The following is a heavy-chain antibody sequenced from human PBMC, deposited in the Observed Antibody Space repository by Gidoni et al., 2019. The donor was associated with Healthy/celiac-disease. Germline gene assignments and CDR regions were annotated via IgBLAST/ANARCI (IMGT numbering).Heavy chain of an antibody. V-gene: IGHV3-33*01. Sequence: QVQLVESGGGVVQPGRSLRLSWAASGFSFSSYGMHWVRQAPGKGLEWVAVIWYDGSNKYYADSVKGRFTISRDNSKNTLYLQMNSLRAEDTAVYYCARDPWNIPGYYFDYWGQGTLVTVSS. CDR1: GFSFSSYG. D-gene: IGHD1-1*01. CDR3: ARDPWNIPGYYFDY. CDR2: IWYDGSNK. J-gene: IGHJ4*02.